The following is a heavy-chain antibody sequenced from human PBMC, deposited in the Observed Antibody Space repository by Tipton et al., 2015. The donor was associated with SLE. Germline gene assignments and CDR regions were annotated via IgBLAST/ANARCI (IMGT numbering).Heavy chain of an antibody. V-gene: IGHV3-48*01. J-gene: IGHJ3*02. CDR3: VRGSGNPAFNI. Sequence: GSLRLSCAASGFTFSIYSMNWVRQAPGKGLEWVSYIGSSVDSTYYADSVKGRFTISRDNAKNLPYLQMNSLRAEDTAVYYCVRGSGNPAFNIWGQGTMVTVSS. CDR1: GFTFSIYS. D-gene: IGHD3-10*01. CDR2: IGSSVDST.